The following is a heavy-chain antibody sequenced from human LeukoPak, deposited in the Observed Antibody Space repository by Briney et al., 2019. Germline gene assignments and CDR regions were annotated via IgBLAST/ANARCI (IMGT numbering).Heavy chain of an antibody. CDR2: VNSDGSST. D-gene: IGHD3-22*01. CDR1: GFTFRSYW. Sequence: GGSLRLSCAGSGFTFRSYWMHWVRQAPGKGLVWVSRVNSDGSSTSYADSVKGRFTISRDNAKNTLYLQMNSLRAEDTAVYYCARASDSSGYYDYWGQGTLVTVSS. V-gene: IGHV3-74*01. CDR3: ARASDSSGYYDY. J-gene: IGHJ4*02.